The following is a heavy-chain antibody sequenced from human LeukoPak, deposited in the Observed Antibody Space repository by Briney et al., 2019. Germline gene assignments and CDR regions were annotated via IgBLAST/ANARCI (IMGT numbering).Heavy chain of an antibody. V-gene: IGHV1-2*02. CDR3: ARHSTMEDFWSGYTNYYYGMDV. J-gene: IGHJ6*02. CDR1: GYTFTGYY. D-gene: IGHD3-3*01. Sequence: ASVKASCKASGYTFTGYYMHWVRQAPGQGLEWMGWINPNSGGTNYAQKFQGRVTMTRDTSISTAYMELSRLRSDDTAVYYCARHSTMEDFWSGYTNYYYGMDVWAKGPRSPSP. CDR2: INPNSGGT.